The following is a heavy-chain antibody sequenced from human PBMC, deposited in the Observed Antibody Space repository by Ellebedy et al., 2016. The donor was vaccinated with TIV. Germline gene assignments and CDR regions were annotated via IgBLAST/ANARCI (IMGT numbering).Heavy chain of an antibody. D-gene: IGHD6-19*01. Sequence: PGGSLRLSCAASGFTFSGYWMTWVRQAPGKGLEWVANIKQDGSDKYYVDSGTGRFTISRDNAKNSLYLQMNSLRAEDTAVYYCARDHPALIAVADYWGQGTLVTVSS. CDR3: ARDHPALIAVADY. CDR2: IKQDGSDK. J-gene: IGHJ4*02. V-gene: IGHV3-7*03. CDR1: GFTFSGYW.